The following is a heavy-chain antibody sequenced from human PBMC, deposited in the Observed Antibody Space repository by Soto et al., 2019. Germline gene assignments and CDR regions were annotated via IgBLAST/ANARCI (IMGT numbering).Heavy chain of an antibody. V-gene: IGHV4-4*02. Sequence: PSETLSLTCAVSGGSISSSNWWSWVRQPPGKGLEWIGEIYHSGSTNYNPSLKSRVTISVDKSKNQFSLKLSSVTAADTAVYYCARYTRSLDENWFDPWGQGTLVTVSS. CDR3: ARYTRSLDENWFDP. CDR2: IYHSGST. D-gene: IGHD1-1*01. J-gene: IGHJ5*02. CDR1: GGSISSSNW.